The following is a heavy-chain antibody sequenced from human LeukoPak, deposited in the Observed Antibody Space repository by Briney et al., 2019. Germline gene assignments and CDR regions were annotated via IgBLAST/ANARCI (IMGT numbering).Heavy chain of an antibody. J-gene: IGHJ4*02. CDR2: ISWKSGGI. CDR1: GFTFADYA. CDR3: AKGVTAAGTNCFDY. Sequence: GGSLRLSCAASGFTFADYAMHWVRQGPGKGLEWVSGISWKSGGIGYADSVKGRFTISRDNAKNSLYLQMNSLRPEDTALYYCAKGVTAAGTNCFDYWGQGTLVTVSS. D-gene: IGHD6-13*01. V-gene: IGHV3-9*01.